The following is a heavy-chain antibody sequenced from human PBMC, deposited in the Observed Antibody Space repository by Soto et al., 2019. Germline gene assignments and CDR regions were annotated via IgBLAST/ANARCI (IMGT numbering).Heavy chain of an antibody. CDR1: GFTFSSYS. CDR3: ARDRDGYNSYYFDY. J-gene: IGHJ4*02. Sequence: EVQLVESGGGLVQPGGSLRLSCAASGFTFSSYSMNWVRQAPGKGLEWVSYISSSSSTIYYADSVKGRFTISRDNAKNPLYLQMNSLRDDDTAVYYCARDRDGYNSYYFDYWGQGTLVTVSS. D-gene: IGHD5-12*01. V-gene: IGHV3-48*02. CDR2: ISSSSSTI.